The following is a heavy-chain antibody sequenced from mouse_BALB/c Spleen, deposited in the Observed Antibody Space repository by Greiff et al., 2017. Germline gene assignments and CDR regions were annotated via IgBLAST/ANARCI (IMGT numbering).Heavy chain of an antibody. CDR2: ISYSGST. J-gene: IGHJ3*01. V-gene: IGHV3-2*02. CDR3: ARRGTFFAY. Sequence: EVQGVESGPGLVKPSQSLSLTCTVTGYSITSDYAWNWIRQFPGNKLEWMGYISYSGSTSYNPSLKSRISITRDTSKNQFFLQLNSVTTEDTATYYCARRGTFFAYWGQGTLVTVSA. CDR1: GYSITSDYA. D-gene: IGHD3-3*01.